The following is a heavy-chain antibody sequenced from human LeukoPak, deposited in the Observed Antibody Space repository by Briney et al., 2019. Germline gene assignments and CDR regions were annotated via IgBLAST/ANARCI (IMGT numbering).Heavy chain of an antibody. J-gene: IGHJ5*02. Sequence: SETLSLTCTVSGGSISSGSYYWGWIRQPPGKGLEWIGSIYYSGSTYYNPSLKSRVTISVDTSKNQFSLKLSSVTAADTAVYYCARGLRWGGFDPWGQGTLVTVSS. CDR2: IYYSGST. V-gene: IGHV4-39*01. CDR3: ARGLRWGGFDP. CDR1: GGSISSGSYY. D-gene: IGHD4-23*01.